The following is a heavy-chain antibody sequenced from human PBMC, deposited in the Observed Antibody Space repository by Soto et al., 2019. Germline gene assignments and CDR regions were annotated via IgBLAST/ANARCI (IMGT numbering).Heavy chain of an antibody. J-gene: IGHJ4*02. D-gene: IGHD7-27*01. V-gene: IGHV4-59*11. Sequence: QVQLQESGPGLVKPSETLSLTCTVSGGSINNHYWSWIRQPPGKGLEWLGYVYYNGITNYNPSLKRRVTMSADTSNSQLSLNLTSLTSADTAIYYCTRANWYSEYWGQGTLVTVSS. CDR1: GGSINNHY. CDR3: TRANWYSEY. CDR2: VYYNGIT.